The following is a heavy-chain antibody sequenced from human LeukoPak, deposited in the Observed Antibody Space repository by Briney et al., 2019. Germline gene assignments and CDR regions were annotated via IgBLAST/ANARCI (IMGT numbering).Heavy chain of an antibody. CDR2: IIPIFGTA. Sequence: ASVKVSCKASGGTFSSYAISWVRQAPGQGLEWMGGIIPIFGTANYAQKFQGRVTITTDESTSTAYMELSSLRSEDTAVYYCASGIYYGSGSYYNNHLRVFAYWGQGTLVTVSS. V-gene: IGHV1-69*05. CDR3: ASGIYYGSGSYYNNHLRVFAY. D-gene: IGHD3-10*01. CDR1: GGTFSSYA. J-gene: IGHJ4*02.